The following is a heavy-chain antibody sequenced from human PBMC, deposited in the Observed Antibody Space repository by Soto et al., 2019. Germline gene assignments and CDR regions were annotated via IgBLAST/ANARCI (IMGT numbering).Heavy chain of an antibody. V-gene: IGHV3-23*01. Sequence: GGSLRLSCAASGFTFSSYAMSWVRQAPGKGLEWVSAITDTGGSTYYADSVKGRFTISRDNSKNTLYLQMNSLRGEDTAVYYCAKDTHIVVALFDYWGQGTLVTVSS. CDR3: AKDTHIVVALFDY. CDR1: GFTFSSYA. CDR2: ITDTGGST. J-gene: IGHJ4*02. D-gene: IGHD3-22*01.